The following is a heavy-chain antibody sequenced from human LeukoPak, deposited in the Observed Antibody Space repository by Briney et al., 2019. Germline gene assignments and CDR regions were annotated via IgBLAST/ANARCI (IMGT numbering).Heavy chain of an antibody. V-gene: IGHV4-61*08. D-gene: IGHD2-21*01. J-gene: IGHJ4*02. CDR2: SGSP. Sequence: PSETLSLTCSVSGDSVSSAGYHWSWIRQAPGKGLEWIGHSGSPSYNPSLKSRVTISIDTSKNQFSLKVSTVTAADTAVYYCTTYYVGEGGRGHWGPGTLVTVSS. CDR3: TTYYVGEGGRGH. CDR1: GDSVSSAGYH.